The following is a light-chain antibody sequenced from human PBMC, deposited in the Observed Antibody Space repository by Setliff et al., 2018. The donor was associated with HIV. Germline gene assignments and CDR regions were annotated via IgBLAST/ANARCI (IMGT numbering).Light chain of an antibody. CDR1: SSDVGNYNY. Sequence: QSALTQPASVSGSPGQSTTISCTGTSSDVGNYNYVSWSQQHPGKAPKLMIYDVSKRPSGVSNRFSGAKSGNTASLTISGLQAEDEADYYCSSYTGSNTYIFGSGTKVTVL. V-gene: IGLV2-14*01. J-gene: IGLJ1*01. CDR2: DVS. CDR3: SSYTGSNTYI.